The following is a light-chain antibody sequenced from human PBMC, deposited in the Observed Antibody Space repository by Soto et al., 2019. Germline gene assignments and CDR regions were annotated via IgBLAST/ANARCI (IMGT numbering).Light chain of an antibody. CDR3: CSYAGRSTLV. J-gene: IGLJ2*01. CDR1: SSDVGSYNL. V-gene: IGLV2-23*01. CDR2: EGS. Sequence: QSALTQPASVSGSPVQSITISCTGTSSDVGSYNLVSWYQQHPGKAPKLMIYEGSKRPSGVSNRFSGSKSGNTASLTISGLQAEDEADYYCCSYAGRSTLVFGGGTKLTVL.